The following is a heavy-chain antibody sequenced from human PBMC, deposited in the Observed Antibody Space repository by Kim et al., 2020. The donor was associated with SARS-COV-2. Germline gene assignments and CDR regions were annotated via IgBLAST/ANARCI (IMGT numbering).Heavy chain of an antibody. CDR1: GFTFSSYW. CDR3: ARDRGYSYDSQGEFDY. CDR2: IQQDGSNK. Sequence: GGSLRLSCAASGFTFSSYWMTWVRQAPGKGLEWVANIQQDGSNKYYVDSVKGRFTISRDNAKNSLYLQMNSLRAEDTAVYYCARDRGYSYDSQGEFDYWGQGTLVTVSS. J-gene: IGHJ4*02. D-gene: IGHD5-18*01. V-gene: IGHV3-7*01.